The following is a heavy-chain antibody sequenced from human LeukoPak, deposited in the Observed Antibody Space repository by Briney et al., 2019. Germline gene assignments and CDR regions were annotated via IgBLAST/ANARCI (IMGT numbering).Heavy chain of an antibody. CDR2: LYYSGST. CDR3: ARTPSGRSSSWSYYFDS. V-gene: IGHV4-59*01. CDR1: GGSISSYY. D-gene: IGHD6-13*01. Sequence: SETPSLTCTVSGGSISSYYWSWIRQPPGKGLEWIGYLYYSGSTNYNPSLKSRVTISVDTSKNQFSLKLNSVTAADTAVYYCARTPSGRSSSWSYYFDSWGQGTLVTVSS. J-gene: IGHJ4*02.